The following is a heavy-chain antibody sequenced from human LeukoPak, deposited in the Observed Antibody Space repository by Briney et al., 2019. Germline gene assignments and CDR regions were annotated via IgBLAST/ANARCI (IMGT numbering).Heavy chain of an antibody. CDR2: IESDTTT. Sequence: GGSLRLSCEASGFDFSSYALTWVRQAPGKGLEWVSTIESDTTTNDADSVKGRFFISRDNSKNTLYLQMTSLRAEDTAVYYCAKEGSGSSPRSDYWGQGTLVTVSS. CDR1: GFDFSSYA. J-gene: IGHJ4*02. CDR3: AKEGSGSSPRSDY. D-gene: IGHD1-26*01. V-gene: IGHV3-23*01.